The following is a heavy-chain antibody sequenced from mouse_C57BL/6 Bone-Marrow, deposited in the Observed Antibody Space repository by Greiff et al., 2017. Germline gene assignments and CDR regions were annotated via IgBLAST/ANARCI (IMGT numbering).Heavy chain of an antibody. Sequence: ELQLQESGGDLVKPGGSLKLSCAASGFTFSSYGMSWVRPTPDKRLEWVATISSGGSYTYYPDSVKGRFTISRDNAKNTLYLQMSSLKSEDTAMYYCARQDYWGQGTTLTVSS. V-gene: IGHV5-6*01. CDR3: ARQDY. CDR1: GFTFSSYG. J-gene: IGHJ2*01. CDR2: ISSGGSYT.